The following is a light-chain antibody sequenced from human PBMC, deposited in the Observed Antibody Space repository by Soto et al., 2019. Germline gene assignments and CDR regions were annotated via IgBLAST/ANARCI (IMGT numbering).Light chain of an antibody. CDR1: SSDIGDYNY. V-gene: IGLV2-14*01. J-gene: IGLJ1*01. CDR3: SSYTGSNTLV. Sequence: QSALTQPASVSVSPGQSITISCTGTSSDIGDYNYVSWYQQYPGKVPKLIIYDVSNRPSGASSRFSGSKSGNTASLTISGLQAEDEADYYCSSYTGSNTLVFGTGTKVTVL. CDR2: DVS.